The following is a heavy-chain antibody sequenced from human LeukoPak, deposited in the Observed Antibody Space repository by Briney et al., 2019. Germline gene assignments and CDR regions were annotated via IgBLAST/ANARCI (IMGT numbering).Heavy chain of an antibody. CDR2: ISSSGSTI. J-gene: IGHJ4*02. V-gene: IGHV3-48*03. D-gene: IGHD3-22*01. Sequence: GGSLRLSCAASGFTFNSYEMNWVRQAPGKGLEWVSYISSSGSTIYYADSVKGRFTISRDNAKNSLYLQMNSLRAEDTAVYYCARCTYYDSSGYYDYWGQGTLVTVSS. CDR3: ARCTYYDSSGYYDY. CDR1: GFTFNSYE.